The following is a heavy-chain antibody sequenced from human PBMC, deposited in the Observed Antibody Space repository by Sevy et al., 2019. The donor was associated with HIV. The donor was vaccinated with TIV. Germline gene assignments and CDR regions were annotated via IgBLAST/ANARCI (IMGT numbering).Heavy chain of an antibody. CDR3: ARKMELLVPDY. J-gene: IGHJ4*02. V-gene: IGHV3-21*01. CDR1: GFIFSNYN. Sequence: GSLRLSCAASGFIFSNYNMKWVRQAPEKGLEWVSSISSNSNDIYYGDSVKGRFTISRDNAKNSLYLQMNSLRAEDTAVYYCARKMELLVPDYWGQGTLVTVSS. CDR2: ISSNSNDI. D-gene: IGHD2-21*02.